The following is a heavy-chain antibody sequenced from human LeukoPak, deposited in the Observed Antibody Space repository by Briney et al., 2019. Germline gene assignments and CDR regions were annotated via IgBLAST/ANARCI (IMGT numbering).Heavy chain of an antibody. J-gene: IGHJ6*04. CDR1: GSTFSSYW. D-gene: IGHD3-9*01. Sequence: GGSLRLSCAASGSTFSSYWMSWVRQAPGEGLEWVANIKQDGSEKYYVDSVKGRFTISRDNAKNSLYLQMNSLRAEDTAVYYCASLYYDILTGYDYYGMDVWGKGTTVTVSS. CDR3: ASLYYDILTGYDYYGMDV. V-gene: IGHV3-7*03. CDR2: IKQDGSEK.